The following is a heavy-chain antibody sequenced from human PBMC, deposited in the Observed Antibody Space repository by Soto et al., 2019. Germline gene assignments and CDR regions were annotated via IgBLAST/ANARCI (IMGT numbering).Heavy chain of an antibody. CDR2: IYYSGST. CDR1: GGSISSGDYY. V-gene: IGHV4-30-4*01. Sequence: QVQLQESGPGLVKPSQTLSLTCTVSGGSISSGDYYWSWIRQPPGKGLEWIGYIYYSGSTYYNPSLKSRVTISVDRSRNQFSLTLSSVTAADTAVYFCAGRRDPRGPVDYWGQGTLVTVSS. D-gene: IGHD3-16*01. CDR3: AGRRDPRGPVDY. J-gene: IGHJ4*02.